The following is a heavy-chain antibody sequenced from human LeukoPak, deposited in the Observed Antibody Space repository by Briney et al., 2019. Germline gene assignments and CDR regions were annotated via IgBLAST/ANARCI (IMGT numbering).Heavy chain of an antibody. D-gene: IGHD5-24*01. J-gene: IGHJ5*02. V-gene: IGHV1-2*04. CDR1: GYTFTGYY. CDR2: INPNSGGT. Sequence: ASVKVSCKASGYTFTGYYMHWVRQAPGQGLEWMGWINPNSGGTNYAQKFQGWVTMTRDTSISTAYMELSRLRSDDTAVYYCARSRWLQTNWFDPWGQGTLVTVSS. CDR3: ARSRWLQTNWFDP.